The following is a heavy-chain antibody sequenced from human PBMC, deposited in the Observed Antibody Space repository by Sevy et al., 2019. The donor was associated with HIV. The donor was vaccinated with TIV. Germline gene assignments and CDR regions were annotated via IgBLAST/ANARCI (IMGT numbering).Heavy chain of an antibody. J-gene: IGHJ6*03. D-gene: IGHD5-12*01. CDR2: IIPIFGTA. V-gene: IGHV1-69*13. Sequence: ASVKVSCKASGGTFSSYAISWVRQAPGQGLEWMGGIIPIFGTANYAQKFQGRVTITADESTSTAYMELSSLRSEDTVVYYCARDGYNYQFSYYYYYMDVWGKGTTVNVSS. CDR1: GGTFSSYA. CDR3: ARDGYNYQFSYYYYYMDV.